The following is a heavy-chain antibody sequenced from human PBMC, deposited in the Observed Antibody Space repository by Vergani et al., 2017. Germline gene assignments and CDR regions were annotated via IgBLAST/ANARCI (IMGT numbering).Heavy chain of an antibody. CDR1: GASIRSSNYY. CDR2: IYYSGST. J-gene: IGHJ6*03. Sequence: QLQLQESGPGLVKPSATLSLTCSVSGASIRSSNYYWGWIRQPPGKGLEWIASIYYSGSTYYNPSLKSRVTMSVDTSKNQFSLKLSSVTAADTAVYYCARDKGYCSSTSCYRDYYYYMDVWGKGTTVTVSS. V-gene: IGHV4-39*07. CDR3: ARDKGYCSSTSCYRDYYYYMDV. D-gene: IGHD2-2*02.